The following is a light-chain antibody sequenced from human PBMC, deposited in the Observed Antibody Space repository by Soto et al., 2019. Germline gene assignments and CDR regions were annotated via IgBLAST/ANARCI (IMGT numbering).Light chain of an antibody. V-gene: IGLV2-14*03. J-gene: IGLJ2*01. CDR3: SSYRSVNSVV. CDR1: SSDVGFFNY. CDR2: EVT. Sequence: QSALTQPASVSGSPGQSITISCTGTSSDVGFFNYVSWYQQHPGKAPKLMIYEVTNRPSGVSVRFSGSKSGNTASLTISGLQAEDEADYYCSSYRSVNSVVFGEGTKLTVL.